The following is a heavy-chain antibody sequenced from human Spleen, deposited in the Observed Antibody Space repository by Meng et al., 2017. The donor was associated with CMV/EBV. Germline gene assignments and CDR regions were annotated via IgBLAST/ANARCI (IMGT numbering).Heavy chain of an antibody. V-gene: IGHV1-8*01. CDR1: GYSFTSYD. Sequence: ASVKVSCKASGYSFTSYDINWVRQATGQGLEWMGWMNPNSGDTGYAQKFQGRVTMTRSTSIRTAYMELSGLRSEDTAVYYCARGRSGYYRNQVVGWFDSRGQGTLVTVSS. D-gene: IGHD3-3*01. CDR2: MNPNSGDT. CDR3: ARGRSGYYRNQVVGWFDS. J-gene: IGHJ5*01.